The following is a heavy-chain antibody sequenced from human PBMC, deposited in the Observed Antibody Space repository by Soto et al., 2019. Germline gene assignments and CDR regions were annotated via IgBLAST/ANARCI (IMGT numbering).Heavy chain of an antibody. CDR3: ARQKSPDSYWGPAAHFDY. V-gene: IGHV1-18*01. J-gene: IGHJ4*02. Sequence: ASVKVSCQASGYTFTTYGISWVRQAPGQGLEWMGWISVYNGNTNYAQKLQGRVTMTTDTSTSTAYMELRSLRSDDTAVYYCARQKSPDSYWGPAAHFDYWGQGTLVTVSS. CDR2: ISVYNGNT. CDR1: GYTFTTYG. D-gene: IGHD2-2*01.